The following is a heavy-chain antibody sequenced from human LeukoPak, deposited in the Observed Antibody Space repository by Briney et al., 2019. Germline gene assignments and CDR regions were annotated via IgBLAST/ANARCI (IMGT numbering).Heavy chain of an antibody. J-gene: IGHJ6*03. CDR2: ISAYNGNS. Sequence: ASVKVSRKASGYTFTSYYMHWVRQAPGQGLEWMGWISAYNGNSHYTQKFQGRVTMTTDTSTSTAYMELRSLRSDDTAVYYCARGVEGAYDYVWGSYRYYYYMDVWGKGTTVTVSS. CDR1: GYTFTSYY. D-gene: IGHD3-16*02. V-gene: IGHV1-18*04. CDR3: ARGVEGAYDYVWGSYRYYYYMDV.